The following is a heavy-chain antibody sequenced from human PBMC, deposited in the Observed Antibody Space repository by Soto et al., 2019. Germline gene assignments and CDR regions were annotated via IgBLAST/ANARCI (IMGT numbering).Heavy chain of an antibody. D-gene: IGHD1-1*01. V-gene: IGHV3-21*01. Sequence: EVQLVESGGGLVKPGGSLRLSCAASGFTFSSYDMNWVRQAPGKGLEYVSSITTSGSYIYYGDSVRGRFTISRDNAKNSLLLQMDSLRAEDTAVYYCVSSGTAPMLRHNWFDPWGQGTLVTVSS. CDR2: ITTSGSYI. CDR3: VSSGTAPMLRHNWFDP. CDR1: GFTFSSYD. J-gene: IGHJ5*02.